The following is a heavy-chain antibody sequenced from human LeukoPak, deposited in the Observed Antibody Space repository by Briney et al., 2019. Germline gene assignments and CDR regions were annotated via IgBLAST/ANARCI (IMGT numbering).Heavy chain of an antibody. CDR3: AREDVLLGFGELSKKSDY. Sequence: GGSLRLSCAASGFTFSSYWMSSVRQAPGKGLEWVANIKQDGSEKYYVDSVKGQFTKSRDNANNSLYLQMNSRRAEDTALYYCAREDVLLGFGELSKKSDYWGQGTLVTVSS. D-gene: IGHD3-10*01. CDR1: GFTFSSYW. J-gene: IGHJ4*02. CDR2: IKQDGSEK. V-gene: IGHV3-7*01.